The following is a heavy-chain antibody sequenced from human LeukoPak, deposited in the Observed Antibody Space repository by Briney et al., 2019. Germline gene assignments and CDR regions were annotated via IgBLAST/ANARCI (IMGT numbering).Heavy chain of an antibody. CDR3: AKDSGKYDFWSGYYSLGNWFDP. D-gene: IGHD3-3*01. CDR2: ISYDGSNK. V-gene: IGHV3-30*04. J-gene: IGHJ5*02. CDR1: GFTFSSYA. Sequence: GRSLRLSCAASGFTFSSYAMHWVRQAPGKGLEWVAVISYDGSNKYYADSVKGRFTISRDNSKNTLYLQMNSLRAEDTAVYYCAKDSGKYDFWSGYYSLGNWFDPWGQGTLVTVSS.